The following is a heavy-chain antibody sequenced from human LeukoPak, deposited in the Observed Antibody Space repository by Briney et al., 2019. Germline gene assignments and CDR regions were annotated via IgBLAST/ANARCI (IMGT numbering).Heavy chain of an antibody. Sequence: PSETLSLTCAVYGGSFSGYYWSWIRQPPGKGLEWIGEINHSGSTNYNPSLKSRVTISVDTSKNQFSLKLSSVTAADTAVYCCARVRWYYDFWSAYWYYFDYWGQGTLVTVSS. CDR3: ARVRWYYDFWSAYWYYFDY. V-gene: IGHV4-34*01. J-gene: IGHJ4*02. CDR1: GGSFSGYY. D-gene: IGHD3-3*01. CDR2: INHSGST.